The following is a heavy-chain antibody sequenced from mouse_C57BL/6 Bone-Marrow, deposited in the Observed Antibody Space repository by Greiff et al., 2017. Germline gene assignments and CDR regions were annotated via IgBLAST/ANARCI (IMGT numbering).Heavy chain of an antibody. CDR2: ISGGGGNN. J-gene: IGHJ1*03. V-gene: IGHV5-9*01. Sequence: EVKLQESGGGLVKPGGSLKLSCAASGFTFSSSTMSLVRQTPEKRLQWVAAISGGGGNNYYHDSVKGRFTISRENDKNILYLQMSSLRSEDTALYYCSRQVTTVLATKYFDVWGTGTTVTVAS. CDR3: SRQVTTVLATKYFDV. CDR1: GFTFSSST. D-gene: IGHD1-1*01.